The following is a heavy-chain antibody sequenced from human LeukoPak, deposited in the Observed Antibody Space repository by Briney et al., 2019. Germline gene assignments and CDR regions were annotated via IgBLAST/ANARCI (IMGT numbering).Heavy chain of an antibody. V-gene: IGHV3-13*04. D-gene: IGHD3-10*01. Sequence: GGSLRLSCAASGFAFSSYDMHWVRQATGKGLEWVSTIGTAGDTYYPGSVKGRFTISRESAKNSFYLQMNSLRAGDTAVYYCARARRVTVVRGVIVDYFDLWGRGTLVTVSS. CDR3: ARARRVTVVRGVIVDYFDL. CDR2: IGTAGDT. J-gene: IGHJ2*01. CDR1: GFAFSSYD.